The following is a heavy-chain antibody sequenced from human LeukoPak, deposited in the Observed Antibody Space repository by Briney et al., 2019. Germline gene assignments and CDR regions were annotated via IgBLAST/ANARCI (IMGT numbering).Heavy chain of an antibody. V-gene: IGHV3-23*01. D-gene: IGHD6-13*01. CDR2: ISGSGGST. Sequence: PGGSLRLSCAASGFTFSTNHMTWVRQAPGKGLEWVSSISGSGGSTYFVDSVKGRFTISRDNSKNTLYLQMDSLRAEDTAVYFCAKDYTSNWYDAFDIRGQGTMVTVSS. CDR3: AKDYTSNWYDAFDI. CDR1: GFTFSTNH. J-gene: IGHJ3*02.